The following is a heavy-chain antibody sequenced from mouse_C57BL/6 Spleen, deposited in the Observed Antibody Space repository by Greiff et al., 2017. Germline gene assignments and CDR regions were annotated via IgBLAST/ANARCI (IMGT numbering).Heavy chain of an antibody. J-gene: IGHJ2*01. V-gene: IGHV14-1*01. D-gene: IGHD1-1*01. CDR2: IDPEDGDT. CDR3: TPTVVAPHFDY. CDR1: GFNIKDYY. Sequence: VHVKQSGAELVRPGASVKLSCTASGFNIKDYYMHWVKQRPEQGLEWIGRIDPEDGDTEYAPKFQGKATMTADTSSNTAYLQLSSLTSEDTAVYYCTPTVVAPHFDYWGQGTTLTVSS.